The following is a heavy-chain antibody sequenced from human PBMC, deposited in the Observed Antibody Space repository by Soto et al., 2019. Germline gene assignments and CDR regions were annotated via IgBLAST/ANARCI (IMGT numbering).Heavy chain of an antibody. CDR1: GFTFSSYS. CDR3: AREGGRLQLWLNV. D-gene: IGHD5-18*01. V-gene: IGHV3-21*01. CDR2: ISSSSSYL. J-gene: IGHJ6*02. Sequence: EVQLVESGGGLVKPGGSLRLSCAASGFTFSSYSMNWVRQAPGKGLEWVSSISSSSSYLYYADSVKGRFTISRDNAKNSLYLQMNSLRAEDTAVYYCAREGGRLQLWLNVWGQGTTVTVSS.